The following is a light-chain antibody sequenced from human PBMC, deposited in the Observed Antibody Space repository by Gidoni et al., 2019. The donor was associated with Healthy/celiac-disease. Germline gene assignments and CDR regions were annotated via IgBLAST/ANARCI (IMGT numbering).Light chain of an antibody. CDR1: QSISSN. CDR3: QQSYSTPHT. CDR2: ASS. V-gene: IGKV1-39*01. Sequence: IQITPSPSSLSASVGDRVTITCRASQSISSNLTWYQQKPGKAPKLLIYASSSLQSGVPSRFSGSGSGTDFTLTISSLQPEDFATYYCQQSYSTPHTFGQGTKLEIK. J-gene: IGKJ2*01.